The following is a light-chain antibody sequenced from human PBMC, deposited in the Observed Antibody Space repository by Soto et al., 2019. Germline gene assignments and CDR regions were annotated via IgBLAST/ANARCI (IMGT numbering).Light chain of an antibody. V-gene: IGKV3-20*01. CDR1: QSVRSTF. Sequence: EFVLTQSPGTLSLSPGERATLSCRASQSVRSTFLAWYQQKLGQPPRLLIYGASTRGTGIPDRFSGSGSGTDFTLTISRLEPEDFAVYYCQHYGSSPPLTFGGGTKVEIK. CDR3: QHYGSSPPLT. CDR2: GAS. J-gene: IGKJ4*01.